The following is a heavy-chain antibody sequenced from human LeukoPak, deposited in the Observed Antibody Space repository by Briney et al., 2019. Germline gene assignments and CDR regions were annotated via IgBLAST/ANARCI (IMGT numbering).Heavy chain of an antibody. J-gene: IGHJ4*02. CDR1: GGSISSSFYY. V-gene: IGHV4-39*01. CDR2: IYYSGRT. CDR3: ARLTYTTTIDY. Sequence: CETLALTCTVSGGSISSSFYYWGWIRQPPGKGLEWIGSIYYSGRTYYNPSLKSRVTISVDTSKNQFSLKLSSVTAADTAVYYCARLTYTTTIDYWGQGPLLPVSS. D-gene: IGHD1-1*01.